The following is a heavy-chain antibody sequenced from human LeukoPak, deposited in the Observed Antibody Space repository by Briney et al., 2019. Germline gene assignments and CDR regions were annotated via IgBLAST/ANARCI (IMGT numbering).Heavy chain of an antibody. CDR3: AKAISSSWYSLDY. Sequence: PGRSLRLSCAASGFTFSSYGMHWVRQAPGKGLGWVAVISYDGSNKYYADSVKGRFTISRDNSKNTLYLQMNSLRAEDTAVYYCAKAISSSWYSLDYWGQGTLVTVSS. V-gene: IGHV3-30*18. CDR2: ISYDGSNK. CDR1: GFTFSSYG. D-gene: IGHD6-13*01. J-gene: IGHJ4*02.